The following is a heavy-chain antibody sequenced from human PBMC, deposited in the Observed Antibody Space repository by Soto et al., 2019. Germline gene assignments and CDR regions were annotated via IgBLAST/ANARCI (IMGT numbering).Heavy chain of an antibody. CDR1: GGTFSSYS. J-gene: IGHJ4*02. CDR3: ARHGGRHSGGIDY. CDR2: IIPIFGTA. D-gene: IGHD1-26*01. Sequence: QVQLVQSGAEVKKPGSSVKVSCKASGGTFSSYSINWVRQAPGQGLEWMGEIIPIFGTANYAQKFQGRLTITADESTSPAYIELSSLRSEDTAVYYCARHGGRHSGGIDYWGQGTLVTVSS. V-gene: IGHV1-69*01.